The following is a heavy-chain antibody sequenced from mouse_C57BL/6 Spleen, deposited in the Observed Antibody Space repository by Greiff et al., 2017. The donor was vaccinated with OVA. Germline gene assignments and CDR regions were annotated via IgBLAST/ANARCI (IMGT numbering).Heavy chain of an antibody. CDR2: IYPGSGST. CDR1: GYTFTSYW. CDR3: ARFPHYYGSSYRYFDV. J-gene: IGHJ1*03. D-gene: IGHD1-1*01. V-gene: IGHV1-55*01. Sequence: VQLQQPGAELVKPGASVKMSCKASGYTFTSYWITWVKQRPGQGLEWIGDIYPGSGSTNYNEKFKSKATLTVDTSSSTAYMQLSSLTSEDSAVYYCARFPHYYGSSYRYFDVWGTGTTVTVSS.